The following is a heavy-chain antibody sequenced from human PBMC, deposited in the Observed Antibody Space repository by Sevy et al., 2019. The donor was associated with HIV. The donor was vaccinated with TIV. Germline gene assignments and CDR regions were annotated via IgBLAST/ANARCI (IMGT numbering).Heavy chain of an antibody. J-gene: IGHJ1*01. CDR3: ARAPSGSQGPGQYFKH. D-gene: IGHD1-26*01. Sequence: ASVKVSCKASGYTFTRYVITWVRQAPGQGLEWMGRISAYNGDTSYAQKIQGRVTMTTDTSTNTAYMELRSLTSDDTAVYYCARAPSGSQGPGQYFKHTGQGTLVTVSS. CDR2: ISAYNGDT. V-gene: IGHV1-18*01. CDR1: GYTFTRYV.